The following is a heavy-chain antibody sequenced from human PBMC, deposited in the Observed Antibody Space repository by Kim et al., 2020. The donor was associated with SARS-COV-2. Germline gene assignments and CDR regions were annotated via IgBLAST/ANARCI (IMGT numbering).Heavy chain of an antibody. Sequence: GGSLRLSCEASGFAFRSYSMNWVLQAPGEGLQWVSRIGGSGDGPKYADFVKGRFTISRDNSKSALYLQMNNLRADDTAVYYCANLYGDYDAYWGQGSLVT. V-gene: IGHV3-23*01. CDR3: ANLYGDYDAY. D-gene: IGHD4-17*01. J-gene: IGHJ4*02. CDR1: GFAFRSYS. CDR2: IGGSGDGP.